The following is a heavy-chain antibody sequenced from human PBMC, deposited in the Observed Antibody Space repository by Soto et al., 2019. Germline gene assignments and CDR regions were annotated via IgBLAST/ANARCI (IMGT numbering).Heavy chain of an antibody. CDR1: GDSVSSNSAA. V-gene: IGHV6-1*01. Sequence: SETLSLTCAISGDSVSSNSAAWNWIRQSPSRGLGWLGRTYYRSKWYNDYAVSVKSRITINPDTSKNQFSLQLNSVTPEDTAVYYCARDLRLRWGGYYYYGMDVWGQGTTVTVS. CDR3: ARDLRLRWGGYYYYGMDV. D-gene: IGHD4-17*01. CDR2: TYYRSKWYN. J-gene: IGHJ6*02.